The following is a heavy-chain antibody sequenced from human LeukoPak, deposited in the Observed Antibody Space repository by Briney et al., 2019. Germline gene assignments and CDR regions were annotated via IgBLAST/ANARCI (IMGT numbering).Heavy chain of an antibody. CDR2: IYRDSSVI. Sequence: GGSLRLSCVASGFNFDEYAMNWVRQAPVKGLEWISCIYRDSSVIHYADSVRGRFTVSRDNAKNSVYLQMNSLRAEDTAVYFCARYGSGSNYRDPFDSWGQGTLVTVSS. J-gene: IGHJ4*02. CDR3: ARYGSGSNYRDPFDS. CDR1: GFNFDEYA. V-gene: IGHV3-48*01. D-gene: IGHD3-10*01.